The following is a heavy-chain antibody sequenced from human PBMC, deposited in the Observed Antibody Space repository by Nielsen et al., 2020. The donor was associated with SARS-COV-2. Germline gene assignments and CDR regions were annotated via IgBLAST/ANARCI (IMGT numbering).Heavy chain of an antibody. Sequence: VLQMPGKGLEWVSSISSSSSYIYYADSVKGRFTISRDNAKNSLYLQMNSLRAEDTAVYYCASHVLRYFDWLPSDSSGDAFDIWGQGTMVTVSS. CDR3: ASHVLRYFDWLPSDSSGDAFDI. D-gene: IGHD3-9*01. CDR2: ISSSSSYI. J-gene: IGHJ3*02. V-gene: IGHV3-21*01.